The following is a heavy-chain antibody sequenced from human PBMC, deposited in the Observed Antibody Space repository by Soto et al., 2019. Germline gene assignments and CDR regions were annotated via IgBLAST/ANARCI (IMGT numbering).Heavy chain of an antibody. V-gene: IGHV4-39*01. CDR2: MYYSGST. CDR3: ARAPEY. CDR1: GGSFSSGSYY. Sequence: QLQLQESGPGLVKPSETLSLTCTVSGGSFSSGSYYWGWIRQPPGKGLEWIGSMYYSGSTYYNPSLKSRVTISLDTSKSQFYLRLTSVTAADTAVYHCARAPEYWGQGILVTVSS. J-gene: IGHJ4*02.